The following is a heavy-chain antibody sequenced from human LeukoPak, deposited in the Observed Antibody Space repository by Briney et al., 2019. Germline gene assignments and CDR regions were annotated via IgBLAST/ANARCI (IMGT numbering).Heavy chain of an antibody. CDR2: IYYSGST. V-gene: IGHV4-39*01. J-gene: IGHJ6*02. Sequence: SETLSLTCTASGGSISSSSYYWGWIRQPPGKGLEWIGSIYYSGSTYYNPSLKSRVTISVDTSKNQFSLKLSSVTAADTAVYYCAKPSIAAAGYYYYGMDVWGQGTTVTVSS. CDR1: GGSISSSSYY. D-gene: IGHD6-13*01. CDR3: AKPSIAAAGYYYYGMDV.